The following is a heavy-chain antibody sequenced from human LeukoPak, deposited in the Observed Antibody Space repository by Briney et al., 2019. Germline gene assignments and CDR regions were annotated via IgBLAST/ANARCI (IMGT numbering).Heavy chain of an antibody. Sequence: SETLSLTCAVYGGSFSGYYWSWIRQPPGKGLEWIGEINHSGSTNYNPSLKSRVTISVDTSKNQFSLKLSSVTAAGTAVYYCARALGGYYDSSGYGLWGQGTLVTVSS. CDR2: INHSGST. CDR3: ARALGGYYDSSGYGL. D-gene: IGHD3-22*01. V-gene: IGHV4-34*01. CDR1: GGSFSGYY. J-gene: IGHJ4*02.